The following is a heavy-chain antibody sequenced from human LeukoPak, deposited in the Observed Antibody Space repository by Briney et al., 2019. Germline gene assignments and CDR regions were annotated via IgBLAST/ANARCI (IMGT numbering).Heavy chain of an antibody. CDR1: GFTFSTYA. CDR3: TTLSDAIAAAGTRNY. J-gene: IGHJ4*02. D-gene: IGHD6-13*01. V-gene: IGHV3-23*01. CDR2: ISASGDST. Sequence: GGSLRLSCAASGFTFSTYAMSWVRQAPGKGLEWVSVISASGDSTYYAGSTYNSDSVKGRFTISRDNSKNTLYLQMSSLRAEDTAVYYCTTLSDAIAAAGTRNYWGQGTLVTVSS.